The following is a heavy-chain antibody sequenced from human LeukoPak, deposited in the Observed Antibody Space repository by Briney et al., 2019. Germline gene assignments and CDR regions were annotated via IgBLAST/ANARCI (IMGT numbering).Heavy chain of an antibody. CDR2: IYYSGTP. CDR1: GGSISYYY. D-gene: IGHD4-17*01. V-gene: IGHV4-59*01. J-gene: IGHJ6*02. Sequence: PSETLSLTCTVSGGSISYYYWSWIRQSPGKGLEWIGNIYYSGTPNYNPTLKTRITISIDTSKNQFSLQLRSVTAADTAVYYCAREDPQTTVPEGMDVWGQGTTVTVSS. CDR3: AREDPQTTVPEGMDV.